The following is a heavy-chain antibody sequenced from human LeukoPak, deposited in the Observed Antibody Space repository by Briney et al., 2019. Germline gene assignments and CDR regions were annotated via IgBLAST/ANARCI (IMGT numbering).Heavy chain of an antibody. Sequence: ASVKVSCKVSGYTLTELSMHWVRQAPGKGLEWMGGFDPEDGETIYAQKFQGRVTMTEDTSTDTAYMELSSLRSEDTAVYYCATGGGILTGQDYWGQGTLVTVSS. J-gene: IGHJ4*02. CDR1: GYTLTELS. CDR2: FDPEDGET. D-gene: IGHD3-9*01. CDR3: ATGGGILTGQDY. V-gene: IGHV1-24*01.